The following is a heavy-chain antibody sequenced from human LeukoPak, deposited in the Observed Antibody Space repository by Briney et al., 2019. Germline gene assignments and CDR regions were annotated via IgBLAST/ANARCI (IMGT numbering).Heavy chain of an antibody. CDR1: GGSISSSSYY. V-gene: IGHV4-39*01. J-gene: IGHJ4*02. CDR2: IYYSGST. CDR3: ARQELGYCSSTSCYRPFDY. D-gene: IGHD2-2*01. Sequence: SETLSLTCTVSGGSISSSSYYWGWIRQPPGKGLEWIGSIYYSGSTYYNPSLKSRVTISVDTSKNQFSLKLSSVNAADTAVYYCARQELGYCSSTSCYRPFDYWGQGTLVTVSS.